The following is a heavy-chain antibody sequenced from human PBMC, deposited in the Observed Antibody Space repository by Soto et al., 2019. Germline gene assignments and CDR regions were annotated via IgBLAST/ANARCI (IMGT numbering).Heavy chain of an antibody. Sequence: QVQMVQSGPEVERPGASVKISCKTSENAFTGYYFHWVRQAPGQGLEWMATINPSGRKKAYAQRFPGRLTVTRDMSTHTVYMEFTTLAAEDTAFYYCSRDSEKTTATLGADHWGQGTLVIVSS. J-gene: IGHJ4*02. V-gene: IGHV1-46*01. CDR3: SRDSEKTTATLGADH. D-gene: IGHD4-17*01. CDR2: INPSGRKK. CDR1: ENAFTGYY.